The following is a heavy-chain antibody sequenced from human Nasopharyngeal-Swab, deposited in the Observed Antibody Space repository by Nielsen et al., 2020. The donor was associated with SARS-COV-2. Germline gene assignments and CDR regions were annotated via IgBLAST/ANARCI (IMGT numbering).Heavy chain of an antibody. J-gene: IGHJ4*02. CDR1: GFIFSSYD. CDR2: IGTAGDT. V-gene: IGHV3-13*01. Sequence: GGSLRLSCAASGFIFSSYDMHWVRQVTGKGLEWVSAIGTAGDTYYPGSVKGRFTISRENAKNSFYLQMNSLRAEDTAVYYCARDRYCSGGSCYGMGGGFDYWGQGNLVTGSS. D-gene: IGHD2-15*01. CDR3: ARDRYCSGGSCYGMGGGFDY.